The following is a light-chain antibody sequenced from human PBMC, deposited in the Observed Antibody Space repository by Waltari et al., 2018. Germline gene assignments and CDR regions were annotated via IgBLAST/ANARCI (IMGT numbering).Light chain of an antibody. CDR2: STT. CDR3: ALYMGNGISV. Sequence: QTVVTQQPSFSVSPGGTVTPTCGLSPGPVPSPHFPTGYQQTPGQAPRMLIHSTTTPSSGVPDRFSGSILGNKAALTITGAQAEDESDYYCALYMGNGISVFGGGTRLTVL. J-gene: IGLJ3*02. V-gene: IGLV8-61*01. CDR1: PGPVPSPHF.